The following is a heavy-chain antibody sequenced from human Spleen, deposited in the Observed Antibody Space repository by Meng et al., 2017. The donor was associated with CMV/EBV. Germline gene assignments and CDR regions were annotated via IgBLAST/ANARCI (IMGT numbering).Heavy chain of an antibody. D-gene: IGHD1-26*01. CDR3: AKEGATYSFGGMDV. V-gene: IGHV3-23*01. CDR1: GFTFRSYA. Sequence: GESLKISCEASGFTFRSYAMSWVRQAPGKGLEWVSSISGSGDSTYYADSVKGRFTISRDNSKNTLYLQMNSLRAEDSALYYCAKEGATYSFGGMDVWGHGTTVTVSS. CDR2: ISGSGDST. J-gene: IGHJ6*02.